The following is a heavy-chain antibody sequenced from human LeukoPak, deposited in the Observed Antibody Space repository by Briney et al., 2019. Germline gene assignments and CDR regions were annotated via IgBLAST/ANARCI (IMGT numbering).Heavy chain of an antibody. D-gene: IGHD3-22*01. J-gene: IGHJ4*02. Sequence: GESLKMSCKGSGYSFTSYWIGWVRQMPGKDLEWMGIIYTGDSDTRYSPPFRCQVTISADKSISTAYLQWSSLKASDTAMYYCARRDDSRILGYWGQGTLVTVSS. CDR2: IYTGDSDT. V-gene: IGHV5-51*01. CDR3: ARRDDSRILGY. CDR1: GYSFTSYW.